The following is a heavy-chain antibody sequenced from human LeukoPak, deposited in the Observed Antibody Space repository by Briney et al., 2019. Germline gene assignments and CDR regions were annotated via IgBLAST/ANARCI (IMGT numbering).Heavy chain of an antibody. CDR1: GGTFSSYA. V-gene: IGHV1-69*05. Sequence: GASVKVSCKASGGTFSSYAISWVRQAPGQGLEWMGGIIPIFGTANYAQKFQGRVTITTDESTSTAYMELSSLRSEDTAVYYCARGALLGGGGALIDYWGQGTLVTVSS. CDR2: IIPIFGTA. CDR3: ARGALLGGGGALIDY. D-gene: IGHD3-16*01. J-gene: IGHJ4*02.